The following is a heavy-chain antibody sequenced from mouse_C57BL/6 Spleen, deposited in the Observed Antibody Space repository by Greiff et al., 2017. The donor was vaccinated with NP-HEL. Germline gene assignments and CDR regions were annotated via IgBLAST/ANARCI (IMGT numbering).Heavy chain of an antibody. V-gene: IGHV1-63*01. J-gene: IGHJ4*01. D-gene: IGHD1-1*01. CDR3: ARRVLRRDYAMDY. CDR2: IYPGGGYT. CDR1: GYTFTNYW. Sequence: VQLVESGAELVRPGTSVKMSCKASGYTFTNYWIGWAKQRPGHGLEWIGDIYPGGGYTNYNEKFKGKATLTADKSSSTAYMQFSSLTSEDSAIYYCARRVLRRDYAMDYWGQGTSVTVSS.